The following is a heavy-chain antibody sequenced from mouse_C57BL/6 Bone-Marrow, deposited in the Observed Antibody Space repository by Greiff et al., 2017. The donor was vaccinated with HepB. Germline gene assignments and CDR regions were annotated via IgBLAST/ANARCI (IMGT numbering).Heavy chain of an antibody. D-gene: IGHD1-1*01. CDR3: ARKSTVPYYYAMDY. V-gene: IGHV1-81*01. CDR2: IYPRSGNT. Sequence: VQLQQSGAELARPGASVKLSCKASGYTFTSYGISWVKQRTGQGLEWIGEIYPRSGNTYYNEKFKGKATLTADKSSSTAYMELRSLTSEDSAVYFCARKSTVPYYYAMDYWGQGTSVTVSS. CDR1: GYTFTSYG. J-gene: IGHJ4*01.